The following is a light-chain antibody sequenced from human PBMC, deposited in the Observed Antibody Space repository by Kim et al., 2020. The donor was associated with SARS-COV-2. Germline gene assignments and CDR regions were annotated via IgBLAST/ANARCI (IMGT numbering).Light chain of an antibody. CDR1: QSVSSY. CDR2: DAS. CDR3: QQRSNGLT. V-gene: IGKV3-11*01. Sequence: SLSPGERATLSCRASQSVSSYLAWYQQKPGQAPRLLIYDASNRATGIPARFSGSGSGTDFTLTISSLEPEDFAVYYCQQRSNGLTFGPGTKVDIK. J-gene: IGKJ3*01.